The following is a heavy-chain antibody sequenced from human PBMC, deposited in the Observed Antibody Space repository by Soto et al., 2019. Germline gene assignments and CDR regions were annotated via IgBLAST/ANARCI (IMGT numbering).Heavy chain of an antibody. V-gene: IGHV4-30-2*01. D-gene: IGHD3-10*01. CDR2: IYHSGST. J-gene: IGHJ4*02. CDR3: ARSLGYYGSGSVY. CDR1: GGSISSGGYS. Sequence: QLQLQESGSGLVKPSQTLSLTCAVSGGSISSGGYSWSWIRQPPGKGLEWIGYIYHSGSTYYNPSLKSRVTISVDRSKNQFSLKLSSVTAADTAVYYCARSLGYYGSGSVYWGQGTLVTVSS.